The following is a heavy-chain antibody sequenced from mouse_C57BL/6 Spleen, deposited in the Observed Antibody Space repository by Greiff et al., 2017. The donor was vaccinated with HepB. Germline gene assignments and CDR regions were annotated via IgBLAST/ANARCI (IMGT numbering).Heavy chain of an antibody. CDR2: IYPRSGNT. CDR1: GYTFTSYG. J-gene: IGHJ2*02. Sequence: VNLVESGAELARPGASVKLSCKASGYTFTSYGISWVKQRTGQGLEWIGEIYPRSGNTYYNEKFKGKATLTADKFSSTAYMELRSMTSEDSAVYVCAREVGLRRGGYFDYWGQGTSLTVSS. D-gene: IGHD2-4*01. V-gene: IGHV1-81*01. CDR3: AREVGLRRGGYFDY.